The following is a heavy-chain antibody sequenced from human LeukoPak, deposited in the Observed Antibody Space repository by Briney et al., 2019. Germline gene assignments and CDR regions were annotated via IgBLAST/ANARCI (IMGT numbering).Heavy chain of an antibody. Sequence: GESLKISCKGSGYSFSSYWIGWVRQMPGKGLEWMGFIYPDDSDTRYRPSFQGQVTISADKSISNAYLQWSSLKASDTAMYYCARLRGGILDYWGQGTLVTVSS. CDR1: GYSFSSYW. CDR2: IYPDDSDT. J-gene: IGHJ4*02. V-gene: IGHV5-51*01. CDR3: ARLRGGILDY. D-gene: IGHD4-23*01.